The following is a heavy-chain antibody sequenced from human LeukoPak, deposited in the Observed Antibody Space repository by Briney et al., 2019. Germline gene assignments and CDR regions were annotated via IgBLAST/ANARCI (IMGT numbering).Heavy chain of an antibody. Sequence: GGSLRLSCAASGFTFSSYWMHWVRQAPGKGLVWVSRINSDGSSTTYADSVKGRFTISRDNAKNTLYLQMNSLRAEDTAVYYCPASSGGRYYFDYWGQGTLVTVPS. CDR2: INSDGSST. D-gene: IGHD3-10*01. J-gene: IGHJ4*02. V-gene: IGHV3-74*01. CDR3: PASSGGRYYFDY. CDR1: GFTFSSYW.